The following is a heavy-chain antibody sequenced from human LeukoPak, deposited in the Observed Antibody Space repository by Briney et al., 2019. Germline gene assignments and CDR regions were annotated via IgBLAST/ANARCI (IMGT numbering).Heavy chain of an antibody. CDR2: IFATGDT. V-gene: IGHV4-4*07. Sequence: SETLSLTCAVSGDSMRKWCWSWIRQPAGKGLEWNGRIFATGDTNYNPSLKSRVAMSVDTSKNYFSLNLTSVTAADTAVYYCASGGMAGRWPLNYWGRGTLVTVSS. D-gene: IGHD6-19*01. CDR1: GDSMRKWC. J-gene: IGHJ4*02. CDR3: ASGGMAGRWPLNY.